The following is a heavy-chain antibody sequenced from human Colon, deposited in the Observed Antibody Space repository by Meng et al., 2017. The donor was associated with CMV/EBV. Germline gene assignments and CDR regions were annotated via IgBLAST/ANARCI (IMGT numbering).Heavy chain of an antibody. CDR1: GFTFINYP. CDR3: AKSGGDLHRGWFDT. D-gene: IGHD3-10*01. J-gene: IGHJ5*02. Sequence: GESLKISCAASGFTFINYPMNWVRQARGKGLEWVAGISGSRRTPYYADSVKGRFTISRDNSRNTVFLEMSSLGADDTATYYCAKSGGDLHRGWFDTWGQGTLVTVSS. CDR2: ISGSRRTP. V-gene: IGHV3-23*01.